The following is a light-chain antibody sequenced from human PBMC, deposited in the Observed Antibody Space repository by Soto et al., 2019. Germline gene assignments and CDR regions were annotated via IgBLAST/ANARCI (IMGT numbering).Light chain of an antibody. J-gene: IGKJ4*01. V-gene: IGKV4-1*01. Sequence: DIVMTQSPDSLAVSLGERATINCKSSQSVLYSSNNKNYLAWYQQKPGQPPKLPIYWASTRESGVPDRFSGSGSGTDFTLTISSLQAEDVAVYYCQQYYTTLRTFGGGTQVEIK. CDR1: QSVLYSSNNKNY. CDR3: QQYYTTLRT. CDR2: WAS.